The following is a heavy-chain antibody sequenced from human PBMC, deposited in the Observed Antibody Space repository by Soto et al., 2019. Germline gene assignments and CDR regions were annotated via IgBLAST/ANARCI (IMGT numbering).Heavy chain of an antibody. CDR3: ARVYSESYPYFDF. D-gene: IGHD1-26*01. J-gene: IGHJ4*02. CDR1: GFTFRSYT. V-gene: IGHV3-23*01. Sequence: HPGGSLRLSCAASGFTFRSYTMTWVRQAPGKGLEWVSAISGSGGSTYYADSVKGRLTISRDNSKTMLYLQMDSLRAEDTALYYCARVYSESYPYFDFWGPGTLVTVSS. CDR2: ISGSGGST.